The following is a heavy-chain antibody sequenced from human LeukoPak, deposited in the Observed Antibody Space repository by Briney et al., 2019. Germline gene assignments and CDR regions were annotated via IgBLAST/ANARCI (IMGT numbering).Heavy chain of an antibody. D-gene: IGHD3-22*01. V-gene: IGHV4-39*01. J-gene: IGHJ4*02. CDR3: ARLYYDSSGYYQICYFDY. CDR2: IYYSGRL. Sequence: SETLSLTCTVSGGPISSSSYYWGWIRQPPGKGLEWNGRIYYSGRLYYNPSLKSRVTISIDTSKNQFSLNLSSVTAADTAVYYCARLYYDSSGYYQICYFDYWGQGTLVTVSS. CDR1: GGPISSSSYY.